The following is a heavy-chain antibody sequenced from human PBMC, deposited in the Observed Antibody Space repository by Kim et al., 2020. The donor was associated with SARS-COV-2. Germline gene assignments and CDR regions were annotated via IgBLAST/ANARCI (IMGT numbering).Heavy chain of an antibody. V-gene: IGHV2-5*02. CDR1: GFSLTTSGVG. Sequence: SGPTLVNPTQTLTLTCTFSGFSLTTSGVGVGWIRQPPGKALEGLALIYWDDDKRYSPSLKSRLAITKDTSKNQVVLTLTNVDPVDTATYFCAHRRGGFNWNDGYFDYWGQGTLVTVSS. CDR3: AHRRGGFNWNDGYFDY. CDR2: IYWDDDK. J-gene: IGHJ4*02. D-gene: IGHD1-1*01.